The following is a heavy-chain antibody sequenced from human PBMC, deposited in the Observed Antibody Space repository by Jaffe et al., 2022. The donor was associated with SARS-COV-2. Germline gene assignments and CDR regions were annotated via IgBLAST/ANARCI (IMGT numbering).Heavy chain of an antibody. CDR2: ISRSGTVK. Sequence: QLVQSGGGLVQTGGSLRLSCGASGFRFSSYGMSWVRQAPGKGLEWLSYISRSGTVKFYADSVKGRFTISRDLAKNSLSLQMSSLKADDTAVYYCARGLQDVGAANFDCWGQGTLVTVSS. CDR3: ARGLQDVGAANFDC. V-gene: IGHV3-48*01. J-gene: IGHJ4*02. CDR1: GFRFSSYG. D-gene: IGHD1-26*01.